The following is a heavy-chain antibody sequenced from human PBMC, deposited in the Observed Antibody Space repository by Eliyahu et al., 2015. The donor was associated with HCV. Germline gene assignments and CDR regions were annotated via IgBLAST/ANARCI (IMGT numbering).Heavy chain of an antibody. Sequence: EVQVVDPGGGLVQPGGSLRLSCAASXFTFSSYAMSWVRQAPGKGLDWVSVIDTNGVRTYYADSVKGRFTISRDNAKNTLYLQMNILRVEDTAVYYCAVGGSSTYTAAHHWGQGTLVTVSS. CDR2: IDTNGVRT. CDR1: XFTFSSYA. V-gene: IGHV3-23*04. J-gene: IGHJ5*02. CDR3: AVGGSSTYTAAHH. D-gene: IGHD2-2*02.